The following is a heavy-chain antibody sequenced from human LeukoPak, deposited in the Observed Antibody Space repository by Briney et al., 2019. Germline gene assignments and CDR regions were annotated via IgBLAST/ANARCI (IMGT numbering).Heavy chain of an antibody. D-gene: IGHD3-3*01. CDR2: ISFDGNNQ. J-gene: IGHJ4*02. Sequence: GGSLRLSCAGSGFTFNNYAVRWVRQAPGKGLEWVAVISFDGNNQYYVDSVKGRFTISRDQSQNTLYLQMNSLRSEDTAVYYCVRDRSTYYDLWSGLQWGQGTLVTVSS. V-gene: IGHV3-30-3*01. CDR3: VRDRSTYYDLWSGLQ. CDR1: GFTFNNYA.